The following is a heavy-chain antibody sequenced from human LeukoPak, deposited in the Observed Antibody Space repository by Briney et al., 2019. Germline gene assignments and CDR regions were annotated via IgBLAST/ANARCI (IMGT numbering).Heavy chain of an antibody. CDR2: MSSSGGST. Sequence: GGSLRLSCAASGFTFSTYGMSWVRQAPGKGLEWVSTMSSSGGSTYYADSVKGRFTISRDNSKNTLYLQMNSLRAEDTAVYYCAKSGYNRFDYWGQGTLVTVSS. CDR1: GFTFSTYG. V-gene: IGHV3-23*01. J-gene: IGHJ4*02. D-gene: IGHD5-24*01. CDR3: AKSGYNRFDY.